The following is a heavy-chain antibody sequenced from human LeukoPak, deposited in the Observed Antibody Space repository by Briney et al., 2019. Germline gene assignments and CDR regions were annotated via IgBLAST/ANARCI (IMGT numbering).Heavy chain of an antibody. CDR3: AKDVGYDFWSGYYPSEYFQH. D-gene: IGHD3-3*01. CDR1: GFTFSSYG. V-gene: IGHV3-30*18. CDR2: ISYDGSNE. Sequence: PGGSLRLSCAASGFTFSSYGMHWVRQAPGKGLEWVALISYDGSNEYYADSVRGRFTISRDNSKNTLYLQMNSLRAEDTAVYYCAKDVGYDFWSGYYPSEYFQHWGQGTLVTVSS. J-gene: IGHJ1*01.